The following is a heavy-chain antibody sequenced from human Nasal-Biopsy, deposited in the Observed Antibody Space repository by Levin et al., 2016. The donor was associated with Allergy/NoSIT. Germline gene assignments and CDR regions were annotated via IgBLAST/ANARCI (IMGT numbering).Heavy chain of an antibody. D-gene: IGHD2-2*01. CDR3: ARSATPPTYATSSDLPDFDY. V-gene: IGHV3-21*01. CDR2: ISSYSSYI. CDR1: GFSFKSYG. Sequence: GESLKISCAASGFSFKSYGMNWVRQAPGKGLEWVSSISSYSSYIKTADSVKGRFTISRDDAKNSLYLQMNSLRVEDTAVYFCARSATPPTYATSSDLPDFDYWGQGTLVTVSS. J-gene: IGHJ4*02.